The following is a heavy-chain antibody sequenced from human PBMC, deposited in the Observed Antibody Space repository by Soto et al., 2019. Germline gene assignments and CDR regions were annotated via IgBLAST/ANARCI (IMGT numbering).Heavy chain of an antibody. J-gene: IGHJ3*02. CDR2: ISSSGSTI. D-gene: IGHD1-26*01. Sequence: EVQLVESGGGLVQPGGSLRLSCAASGFTFSSYEMNWVRQAPGKGLEWVSYISSSGSTIYYADSVKGRFTISRDNAQNALYLQMNSLSAEETAVYYCARPWEQGDAAFDSWGQGTMGNVSS. CDR1: GFTFSSYE. V-gene: IGHV3-48*03. CDR3: ARPWEQGDAAFDS.